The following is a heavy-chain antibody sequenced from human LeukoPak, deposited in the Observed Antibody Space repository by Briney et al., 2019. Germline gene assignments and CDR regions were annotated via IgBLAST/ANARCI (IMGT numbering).Heavy chain of an antibody. V-gene: IGHV3-23*01. CDR3: ARNTGYSSGYLDMDV. D-gene: IGHD6-19*01. Sequence: GGSLRLSCAASGFTFSSYGMSWVRQAPGKGLEWVSAISGSGGSTYYADSVKGRFTISRDNAKNSLYLQMNSLRAEDTALYHCARNTGYSSGYLDMDVWGKGTTVTISS. CDR1: GFTFSSYG. J-gene: IGHJ6*03. CDR2: ISGSGGST.